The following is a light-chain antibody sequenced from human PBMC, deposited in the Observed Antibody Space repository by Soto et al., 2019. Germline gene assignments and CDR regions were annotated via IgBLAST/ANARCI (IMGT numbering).Light chain of an antibody. CDR2: RDD. J-gene: IGLJ1*01. CDR1: TSNIGTNY. V-gene: IGLV1-47*01. Sequence: QSVLTQPPSASGPPGQRVTISCSGSTSNIGTNYVYWYQQLPGTAPKLLIYRDDQRPSGVPDRFSGSKSGTSASLAISGLRSEDEADYFCAAWDDSLSGFHVFGTGTKLTVL. CDR3: AAWDDSLSGFHV.